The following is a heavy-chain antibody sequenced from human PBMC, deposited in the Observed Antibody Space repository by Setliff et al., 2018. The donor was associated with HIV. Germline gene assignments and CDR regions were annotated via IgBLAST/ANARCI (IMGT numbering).Heavy chain of an antibody. J-gene: IGHJ4*02. CDR2: VYFTGDA. CDR1: GDSISNNKYY. V-gene: IGHV4-39*01. Sequence: SETLSLTCSVSGDSISNNKYYWSWIRQPPGKGLEWIGSVYFTGDAYYNPSLKSRVTLSVDTSKNLFSLELRSVTAADTAVYYCARQAWHSGRNGYFVDYWGQGMLVTVSS. D-gene: IGHD3-22*01. CDR3: ARQAWHSGRNGYFVDY.